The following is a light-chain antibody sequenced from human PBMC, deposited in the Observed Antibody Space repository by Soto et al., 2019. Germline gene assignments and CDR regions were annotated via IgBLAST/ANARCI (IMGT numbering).Light chain of an antibody. CDR3: CSYAGTYTYV. CDR1: SSNIGAGYD. V-gene: IGLV1-40*01. CDR2: ANN. Sequence: QSVLTQPPSVSGAPGQRVTISCTGSSSNIGAGYDVHWYQQLPGTAPKLLIYANNNRPSGVPGRFSGSKSGTSASLAITGLQAEDEADYYCCSYAGTYTYVFGTGTKLTVL. J-gene: IGLJ1*01.